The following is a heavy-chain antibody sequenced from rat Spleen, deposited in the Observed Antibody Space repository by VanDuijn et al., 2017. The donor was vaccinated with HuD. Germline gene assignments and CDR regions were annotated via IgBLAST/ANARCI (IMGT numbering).Heavy chain of an antibody. CDR3: TTFSDYATSPFAY. Sequence: EVQLVQSGGGLVQPGRSMKLSCAASGFTFSSFPMAWVRQAPTKGLEWVETISTSGGSTYYRDSVKGRFTISRDDAKSILYLQMNSLRSEDTATYYCTTFSDYATSPFAYWGRGALVTVSS. J-gene: IGHJ3*01. V-gene: IGHV5-46*01. CDR1: GFTFSSFP. D-gene: IGHD1-6*01. CDR2: ISTSGGST.